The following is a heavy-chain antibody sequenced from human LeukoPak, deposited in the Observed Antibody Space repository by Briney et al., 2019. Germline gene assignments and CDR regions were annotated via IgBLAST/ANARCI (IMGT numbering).Heavy chain of an antibody. V-gene: IGHV4-39*01. CDR3: ARGQQWLAQYFDY. D-gene: IGHD6-19*01. CDR2: IYYSGST. Sequence: PSETLSLTCTVSGGSISSSSYYWGWIRQPPGKGLEWIGSIYYSGSTYYNPSLKSRVTISVDTSKNQFSLKLSSVTAADTAVYYCARGQQWLAQYFDYWGQGTLVTVSS. CDR1: GGSISSSSYY. J-gene: IGHJ4*02.